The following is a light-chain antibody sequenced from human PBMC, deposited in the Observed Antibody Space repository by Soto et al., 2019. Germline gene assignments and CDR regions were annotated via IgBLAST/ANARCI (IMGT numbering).Light chain of an antibody. Sequence: QSVLTQPPSVSGAPGQRVTISCTGSGSNIGAGYDVHWYQQLPGTAPKLLIYANNNRPSGIPDRFSGSKSGTSATLGITGFQTGDEADYYCGSWDSSLSAYVFGTGTKVTVL. CDR1: GSNIGAGYD. CDR3: GSWDSSLSAYV. V-gene: IGLV1-40*01. J-gene: IGLJ1*01. CDR2: ANN.